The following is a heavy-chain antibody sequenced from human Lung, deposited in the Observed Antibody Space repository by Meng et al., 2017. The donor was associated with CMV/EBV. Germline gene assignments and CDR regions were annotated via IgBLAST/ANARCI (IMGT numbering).Heavy chain of an antibody. V-gene: IGHV4-31*03. Sequence: GQLQESGPGLVKPSQTLPLTCTVSGGAISSGGYYGSWIRQHPGKGLEWIGYIHSSGSTYYNPSLRSRLTISVDTSKNQFSLKLSSVTAADTAVYYCARASYGSGSPLGESWFDPWGQGTLVTVSS. CDR1: GGAISSGGYY. CDR2: IHSSGST. CDR3: ARASYGSGSPLGESWFDP. D-gene: IGHD3-10*01. J-gene: IGHJ5*02.